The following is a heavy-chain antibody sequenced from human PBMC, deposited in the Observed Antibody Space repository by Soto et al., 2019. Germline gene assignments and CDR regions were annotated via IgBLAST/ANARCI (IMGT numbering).Heavy chain of an antibody. CDR1: GYTFTTHA. V-gene: IGHV1-3*01. CDR3: ARDGVSSTEYTWNYGTYFDY. Sequence: GASVKVSCKASGYTFTTHAMHWVRQAPGQRPEWMGWINGGNGNTYYSEHFQGRVTFTRDTSAGTVYMQMNSLRPDDTAMYYCARDGVSSTEYTWNYGTYFDYWGQGALVTVSS. CDR2: INGGNGNT. J-gene: IGHJ4*02. D-gene: IGHD1-7*01.